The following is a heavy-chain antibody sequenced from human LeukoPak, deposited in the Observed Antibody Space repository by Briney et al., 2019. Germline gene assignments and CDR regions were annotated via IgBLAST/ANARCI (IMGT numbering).Heavy chain of an antibody. CDR2: IKQDGSEK. CDR3: ARDSSGLPFDY. V-gene: IGHV3-7*01. Sequence: GGSLRLSCAASGFTFSSYWMSWVRQAPGKGLEWVANIKQDGSEKYYVDSVKGRFTISRDNAKNSLYLQMNSLRAEDTAVCYCARDSSGLPFDYWGQGTLVTVSS. CDR1: GFTFSSYW. J-gene: IGHJ4*02. D-gene: IGHD6-19*01.